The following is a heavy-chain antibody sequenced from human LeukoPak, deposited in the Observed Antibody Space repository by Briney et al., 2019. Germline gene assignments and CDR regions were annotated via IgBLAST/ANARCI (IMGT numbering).Heavy chain of an antibody. CDR1: GFTFSSYA. V-gene: IGHV3-23*01. J-gene: IGHJ5*02. Sequence: GGSLRLSCAASGFTFSSYAMSWVRQAPGKGLEWVSAISGSGGSTYYADSVKGRFTISRDNSKNTLYLQMSSLRAEDTAVYYCSGHCSSTSCAVFDPWGQGTLVTVSS. D-gene: IGHD2-2*01. CDR2: ISGSGGST. CDR3: SGHCSSTSCAVFDP.